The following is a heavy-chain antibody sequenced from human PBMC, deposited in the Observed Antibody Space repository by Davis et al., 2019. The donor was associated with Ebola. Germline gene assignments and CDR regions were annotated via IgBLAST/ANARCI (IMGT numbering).Heavy chain of an antibody. CDR2: IHYSGST. D-gene: IGHD4-11*01. J-gene: IGHJ5*02. CDR3: ATQYSNGWFDP. CDR1: GGSISSHY. V-gene: IGHV4-59*11. Sequence: SETLSLTCTVSGGSISSHYWSWIRQSPGKGLEWIGYIHYSGSTNSNPSLKSRVTMSVDTSKNQFSLKLSSVTAADTAVYYCATQYSNGWFDPWGQGTLVTVSS.